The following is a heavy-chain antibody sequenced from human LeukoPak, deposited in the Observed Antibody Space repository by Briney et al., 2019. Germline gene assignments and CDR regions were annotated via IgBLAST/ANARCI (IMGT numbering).Heavy chain of an antibody. CDR2: IIPILGIA. CDR1: GGTFSSYA. J-gene: IGHJ4*02. CDR3: ASGFTYCGGDCYSNPEEY. D-gene: IGHD2-21*02. Sequence: GASVKVSCKASGGTFSSYAISWVRQAPGQGLEWMGRIIPILGIANYAQKFQGRVTITADKSTSTAYMELSSLRSEDTAVYYCASGFTYCGGDCYSNPEEYWGQGTLVTVSS. V-gene: IGHV1-69*04.